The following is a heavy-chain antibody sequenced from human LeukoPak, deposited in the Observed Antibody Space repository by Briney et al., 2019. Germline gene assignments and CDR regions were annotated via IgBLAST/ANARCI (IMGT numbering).Heavy chain of an antibody. D-gene: IGHD6-19*01. CDR1: GFIFSDYY. Sequence: NAGGSLRLSCAPSGFIFSDYYMTWIRQAPGKGLDWVSYIDRSGATAFYAASVKGRFTMSRDNARNSLHLQMNDLRPEDSAVYYCGLSSMNPSYYYGIDVWGQGNTVRVSS. V-gene: IGHV3-11*01. CDR3: GLSSMNPSYYYGIDV. J-gene: IGHJ6*02. CDR2: IDRSGATA.